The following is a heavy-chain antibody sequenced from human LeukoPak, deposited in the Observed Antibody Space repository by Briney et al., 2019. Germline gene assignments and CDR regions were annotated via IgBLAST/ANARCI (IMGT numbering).Heavy chain of an antibody. CDR3: ARRFRD. V-gene: IGHV3-48*03. D-gene: IGHD5-24*01. CDR2: IRGDGTTK. CDR1: GLTFSGFE. J-gene: IGHJ4*02. Sequence: GGSLRLSCVGSGLTFSGFEMNWVRPAPGKGLEWVSHIRGDGTTKSYADSVKGRFTISRDNAKNSLYLQMNSLRAEDTAIYYCARRFRDWGQGTLVTASS.